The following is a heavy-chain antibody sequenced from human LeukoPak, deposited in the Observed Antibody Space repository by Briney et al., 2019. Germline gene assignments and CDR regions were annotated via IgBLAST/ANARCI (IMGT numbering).Heavy chain of an antibody. CDR1: GGTFSSYA. J-gene: IGHJ4*02. CDR2: IIPIFGTA. V-gene: IGHV1-69*13. D-gene: IGHD1-26*01. Sequence: SVKVSCKASGGTFSSYAISWVRQAPGQGLEWMGGIIPIFGTANYAQRFQGRVTITADESTSTAYMELSSLRSEDTAVYYCARGRSGSYLFDYWGQGTLVTVSS. CDR3: ARGRSGSYLFDY.